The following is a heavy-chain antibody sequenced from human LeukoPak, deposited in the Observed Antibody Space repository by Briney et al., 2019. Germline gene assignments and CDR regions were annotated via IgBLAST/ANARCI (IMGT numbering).Heavy chain of an antibody. D-gene: IGHD2-21*02. CDR1: GFTVSSNY. V-gene: IGHV3-66*01. Sequence: SGGSLSLSCAASGFTVSSNYMSWVRKAPGKGLEWVSFMYRGDRTYYTDSVKGRFTIFRDNSKNTVYLQMSSVRVEDTAVYYCATLARRVTVILDYWGQGTLVTVSS. CDR2: MYRGDRT. J-gene: IGHJ4*02. CDR3: ATLARRVTVILDY.